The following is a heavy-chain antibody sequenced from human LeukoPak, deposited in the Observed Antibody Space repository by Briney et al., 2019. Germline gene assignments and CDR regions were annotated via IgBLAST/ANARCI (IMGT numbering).Heavy chain of an antibody. CDR1: GFTFSSYE. J-gene: IGHJ4*02. Sequence: GGSLRLSCAASGFTFSSYEMNWVRQAPGKGLEWVALVSYDGGNQYYADSVKGRFTISRDNSKNTLYLQLNSLGAEDTAIYYCARDGDRGWFGESIWGQGTLVTVSS. CDR2: VSYDGGNQ. D-gene: IGHD3-10*01. CDR3: ARDGDRGWFGESI. V-gene: IGHV3-30*03.